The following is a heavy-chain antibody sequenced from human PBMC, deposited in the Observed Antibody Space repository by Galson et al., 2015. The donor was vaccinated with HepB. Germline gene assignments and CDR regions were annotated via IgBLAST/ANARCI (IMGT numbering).Heavy chain of an antibody. CDR2: IYHSGST. J-gene: IGHJ4*02. D-gene: IGHD5-18*01. Sequence: SETLSLTCAVSGGSISSSNWWSWVRQPPGKGLEWIGEIYHSGSTNYNPSLKSRVTISVDKSKNQFSLKLSSVTAADTAVYYCARAGYSYGYPFDYWGQGTLVTVSS. CDR1: GGSISSSNW. CDR3: ARAGYSYGYPFDY. V-gene: IGHV4-4*02.